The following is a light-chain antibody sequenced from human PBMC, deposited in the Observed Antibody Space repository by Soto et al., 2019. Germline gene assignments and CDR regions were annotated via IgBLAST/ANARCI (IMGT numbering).Light chain of an antibody. CDR1: QSLLHSNGYNY. CDR3: MQPLQSWT. Sequence: DIVMTQSPLSLPVTPGEPSSISCRSSQSLLHSNGYNYLDWYLQKPGQPPQLLIYLGSNRASGVPDRFSGSGSGTDFTLKIRRVEAEDVGVYYCMQPLQSWTFGQGTKVDIK. V-gene: IGKV2-28*01. J-gene: IGKJ1*01. CDR2: LGS.